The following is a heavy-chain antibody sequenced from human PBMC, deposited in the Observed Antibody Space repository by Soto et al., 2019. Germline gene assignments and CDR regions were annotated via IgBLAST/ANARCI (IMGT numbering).Heavy chain of an antibody. D-gene: IGHD6-6*01. Sequence: GGSLRLSCAASGFTFSSYEMNWVRQAPGKGLEWVSYISSSGSTIYYADSVKGRFTISRDNAKNSLYLQMNSLRAEDTAVYYCAIDLAARPFYYYGMDVWGQGTKVTVYS. CDR1: GFTFSSYE. J-gene: IGHJ6*02. CDR3: AIDLAARPFYYYGMDV. CDR2: ISSSGSTI. V-gene: IGHV3-48*03.